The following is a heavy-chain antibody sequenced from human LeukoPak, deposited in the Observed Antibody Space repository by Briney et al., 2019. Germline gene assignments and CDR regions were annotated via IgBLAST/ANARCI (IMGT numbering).Heavy chain of an antibody. CDR1: GGTFSSYA. Sequence: SVKVSCKASGGTFSSYAISWVRQAPGQGLEWMGGIIPIFGTANYAQKFQGRVTITADESTSTAYMELSSLRSEDTAVYYCVRDSDDYGDYFWFDPWGQGTLVTVSS. J-gene: IGHJ5*02. CDR3: VRDSDDYGDYFWFDP. V-gene: IGHV1-69*13. CDR2: IIPIFGTA. D-gene: IGHD4-17*01.